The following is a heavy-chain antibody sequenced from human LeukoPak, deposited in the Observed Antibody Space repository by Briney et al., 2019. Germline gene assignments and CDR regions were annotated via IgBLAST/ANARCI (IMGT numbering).Heavy chain of an antibody. CDR3: ARRYGSSYFDS. CDR2: VHFGGTS. V-gene: IGHV4-39*01. J-gene: IGHJ4*02. D-gene: IGHD3-22*01. CDR1: DGSVSSSPFY. Sequence: RASETLSLTCSVSDGSVSSSPFYWGWIRQPPGKGLEWIGNVHFGGTSHYNPSLKNRVTLSADTSNNQFSLSLRSVTAADTAVYYCARRYGSSYFDSWGQGALVTVSS.